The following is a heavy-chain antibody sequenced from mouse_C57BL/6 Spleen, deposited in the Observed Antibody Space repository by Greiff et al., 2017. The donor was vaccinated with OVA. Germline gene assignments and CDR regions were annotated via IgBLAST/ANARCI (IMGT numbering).Heavy chain of an antibody. CDR3: ARSITGTADY. J-gene: IGHJ2*01. Sequence: VKLQQSGPELVKPGASVKISCKASGYAFSSSWMNWVKQRPGKGLEWIGRIYPGDGDTNYNGKFKGKATLTADKSSSTAYMQLSSLTSEDSAVYFCARSITGTADYWGQGTTLTVSS. V-gene: IGHV1-82*01. CDR2: IYPGDGDT. CDR1: GYAFSSSW. D-gene: IGHD4-1*01.